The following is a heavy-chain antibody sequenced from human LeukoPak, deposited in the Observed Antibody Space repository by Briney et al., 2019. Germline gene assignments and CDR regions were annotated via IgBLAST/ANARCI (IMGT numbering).Heavy chain of an antibody. CDR2: ISGSGGST. CDR1: GFTFSSYA. J-gene: IGHJ4*02. V-gene: IGHV3-23*01. D-gene: IGHD4-17*01. Sequence: GGSLRLSCAASGFTFSSYAMSWVRQAPGKGLEWVSAISGSGGSTYYADSVKGRFTISRDNSKNTLYLQMNSLRAEDAAVYYCAKDLYGDYQTCFVYWGQGTLVTVSS. CDR3: AKDLYGDYQTCFVY.